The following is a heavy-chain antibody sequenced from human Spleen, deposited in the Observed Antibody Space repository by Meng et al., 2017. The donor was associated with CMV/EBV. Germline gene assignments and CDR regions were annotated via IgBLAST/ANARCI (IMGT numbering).Heavy chain of an antibody. J-gene: IGHJ4*02. V-gene: IGHV1-69*10. CDR1: TVSSYD. D-gene: IGHD3-10*01. CDR2: IIPILGIA. Sequence: TVSSYDISWVRQAPGQGLEWMGGIIPILGIANYAQKFQGRVTITADKSTSTAYMELSSLRSEDTAVYYCAREGGYYGSGSPYYFDYWGQGTLVTVSS. CDR3: AREGGYYGSGSPYYFDY.